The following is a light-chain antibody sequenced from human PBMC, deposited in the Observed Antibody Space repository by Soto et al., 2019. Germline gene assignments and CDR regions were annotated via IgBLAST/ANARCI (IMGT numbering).Light chain of an antibody. Sequence: QSALTQPRSVSGSPGQSVTISCTGTSSDVGAYNYVSWYQQHPGKAPKLMIYDVIKRPSGVPDRLSGSKSDNTASLTISGLQAEDEADYYCCSYAGSYTGVFGGGTKVTVL. J-gene: IGLJ3*02. V-gene: IGLV2-11*01. CDR1: SSDVGAYNY. CDR3: CSYAGSYTGV. CDR2: DVI.